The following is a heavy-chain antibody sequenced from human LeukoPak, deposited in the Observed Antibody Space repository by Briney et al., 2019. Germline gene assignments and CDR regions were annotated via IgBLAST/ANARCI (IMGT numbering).Heavy chain of an antibody. D-gene: IGHD3-22*01. Sequence: GGSLRLSCAVSGLTFSDYYMSWTRQAPGKGPELVSYISPSGSSIFYVDSVKGRFTISRDNAKNSLYLEMSSLRVEDTAVYYCARDRGWRTSGYYLYHFDYWGQGTLVTFAS. CDR2: ISPSGSSI. J-gene: IGHJ4*02. CDR1: GLTFSDYY. V-gene: IGHV3-11*04. CDR3: ARDRGWRTSGYYLYHFDY.